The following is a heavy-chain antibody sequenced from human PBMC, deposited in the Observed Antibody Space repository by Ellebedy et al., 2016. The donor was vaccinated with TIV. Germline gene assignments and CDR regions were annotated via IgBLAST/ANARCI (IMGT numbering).Heavy chain of an antibody. Sequence: QVSCKGSGYRFTSYWIGWVRQMPGKGLEWVGIIYPGDSDTRYSPSFQGQVTISADKSIRTAYLQWNSLKAPDTAMYYCARWHGVHGAFDYWGQGILVTVSS. CDR3: ARWHGVHGAFDY. CDR2: IYPGDSDT. D-gene: IGHD5/OR15-5a*01. J-gene: IGHJ4*02. CDR1: GYRFTSYW. V-gene: IGHV5-51*01.